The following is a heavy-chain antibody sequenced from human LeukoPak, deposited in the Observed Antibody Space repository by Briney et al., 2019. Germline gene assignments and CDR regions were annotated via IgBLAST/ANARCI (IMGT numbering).Heavy chain of an antibody. CDR2: ISSSGSTI. D-gene: IGHD2-2*01. Sequence: GGSLRLSCVASGFTFSNYAMNWVRQAPGKGLEWVSYISSSGSTIYYADSVKGRFTISRDNAKNSLYLQMNSLRAEDTAVYYCARTKILGYCSSTSCCEGGMDVWGQGTTVTVSS. V-gene: IGHV3-48*03. CDR1: GFTFSNYA. J-gene: IGHJ6*02. CDR3: ARTKILGYCSSTSCCEGGMDV.